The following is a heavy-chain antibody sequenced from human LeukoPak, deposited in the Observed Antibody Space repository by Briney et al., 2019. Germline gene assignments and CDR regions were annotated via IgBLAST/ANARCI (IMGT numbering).Heavy chain of an antibody. V-gene: IGHV3-20*04. Sequence: RPGGSLRLSCAASGFTFDDYGMSWVRQAPGKGLEWVSGINWNGGSTGYADSVKGRFTISRDNAKNSLYLQMNSLRAEDTALYYCARTNRYFDWLSGPHYYYYMDVWGKGTTVTVSS. D-gene: IGHD3-9*01. CDR2: INWNGGST. CDR3: ARTNRYFDWLSGPHYYYYMDV. J-gene: IGHJ6*03. CDR1: GFTFDDYG.